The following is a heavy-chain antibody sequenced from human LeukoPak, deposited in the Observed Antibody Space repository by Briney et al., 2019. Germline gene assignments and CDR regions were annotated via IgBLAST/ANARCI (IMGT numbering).Heavy chain of an antibody. D-gene: IGHD4-17*01. Sequence: GESLKISCQASGYNFTPYWIGWVRQMPGKGLEWMGIVFSGGSDTKYSPSFQGRVTMSVDKSITTAYLHWSSLKASDTAMYYCARHAPLSDYGDGPPDYWGQGTLVTVSS. CDR2: VFSGGSDT. CDR3: ARHAPLSDYGDGPPDY. CDR1: GYNFTPYW. J-gene: IGHJ4*02. V-gene: IGHV5-51*01.